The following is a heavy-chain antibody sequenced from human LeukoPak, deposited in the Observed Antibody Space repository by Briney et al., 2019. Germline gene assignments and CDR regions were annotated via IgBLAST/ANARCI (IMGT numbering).Heavy chain of an antibody. V-gene: IGHV4-4*07. CDR2: IYNSGST. CDR3: ARGRDGYNFLNRGEYYYFDY. J-gene: IGHJ4*02. Sequence: ASETLSLTCTVSGGSISSYYWSWIRQPAGKGLEWIGRIYNSGSTTYNPSLKSRVTISVDTSKNQFSLKLSSVTAADTAVYYCARGRDGYNFLNRGEYYYFDYWGQGTLVTVSS. CDR1: GGSISSYY. D-gene: IGHD5-24*01.